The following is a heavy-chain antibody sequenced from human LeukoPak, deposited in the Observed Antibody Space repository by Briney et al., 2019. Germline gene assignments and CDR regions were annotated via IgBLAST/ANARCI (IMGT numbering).Heavy chain of an antibody. V-gene: IGHV3-7*01. Sequence: GGSLRLSCAASGFTLSTYWMSWVRQAPGKGLGWVANINQDGSEKYSVDSVKGRFTISRDNAKSSLYLQMNNLRADDTAVYYCARDRALYDSRRGYYYTEDDYWGQGTLVTVSS. CDR3: ARDRALYDSRRGYYYTEDDY. CDR1: GFTLSTYW. J-gene: IGHJ4*02. CDR2: INQDGSEK. D-gene: IGHD3-22*01.